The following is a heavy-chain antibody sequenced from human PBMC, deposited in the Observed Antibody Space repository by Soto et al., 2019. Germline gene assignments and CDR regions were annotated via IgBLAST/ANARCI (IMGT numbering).Heavy chain of an antibody. Sequence: EVQLVESGGGLVQPGGSLKLSCAASGFTFSGSAMHWVRQASGKGLEWVGRIRSKANSYATAYAASVKGRFTISRDDSKNTAYLQMNSLKTEYTAVYYCTRLANHVYGDYYYYYGMDVWGQGTTVTISS. CDR3: TRLANHVYGDYYYYYGMDV. V-gene: IGHV3-73*02. CDR2: IRSKANSYAT. J-gene: IGHJ6*02. D-gene: IGHD4-17*01. CDR1: GFTFSGSA.